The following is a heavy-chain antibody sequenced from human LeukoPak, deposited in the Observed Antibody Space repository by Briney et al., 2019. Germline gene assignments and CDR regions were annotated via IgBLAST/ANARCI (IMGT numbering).Heavy chain of an antibody. D-gene: IGHD6-19*01. CDR2: IHPSGST. Sequence: SETLSLTCTVSGGSISSYYWTWIRQSAGKGLEWIGRIHPSGSTNYNPSLESRVTMSVDTSKKQFSLKVTSVTATDTGVYYCARAPEFSSGWLFDWWGQGSLVTVSS. CDR3: ARAPEFSSGWLFDW. V-gene: IGHV4-4*07. CDR1: GGSISSYY. J-gene: IGHJ4*02.